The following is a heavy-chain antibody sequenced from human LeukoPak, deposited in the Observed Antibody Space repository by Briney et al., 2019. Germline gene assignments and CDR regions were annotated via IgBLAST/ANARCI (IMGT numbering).Heavy chain of an antibody. D-gene: IGHD4-17*01. CDR2: IKQDGSEK. V-gene: IGHV3-7*01. CDR1: GFTFSSYN. CDR3: ARDSSTVYGDFVPDAFDI. J-gene: IGHJ3*02. Sequence: PGGSLRLSCVASGFTFSSYNMNWVRQAPGKGLEWVANIKQDGSEKYYVGSVKGRFTISRDNAKNSVYLQMSLLRAEDTAVYYCARDSSTVYGDFVPDAFDIWGQGTMVTVSS.